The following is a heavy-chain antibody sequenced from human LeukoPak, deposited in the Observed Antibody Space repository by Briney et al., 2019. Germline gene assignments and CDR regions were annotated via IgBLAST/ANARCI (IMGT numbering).Heavy chain of an antibody. V-gene: IGHV1-24*01. CDR3: ARAYDRSYYYDSSGYYPGY. Sequence: GASVKVSCKVSGYTLTELSMHWVRQAPGKGLEWMGGFDPEDGETIYAQKFQGRVTMTEDTSTDTAYMELSSLRSEDTAVYYCARAYDRSYYYDSSGYYPGYWGQGTLVTVSS. CDR1: GYTLTELS. J-gene: IGHJ4*02. D-gene: IGHD3-22*01. CDR2: FDPEDGET.